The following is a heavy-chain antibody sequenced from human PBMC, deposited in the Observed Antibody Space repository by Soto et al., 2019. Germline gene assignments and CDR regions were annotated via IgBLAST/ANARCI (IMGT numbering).Heavy chain of an antibody. CDR3: ARDPSHIWGAFDT. V-gene: IGHV1-8*01. D-gene: IGHD3-16*01. J-gene: IGHJ3*02. Sequence: GASVKVSCKASGYTFANYDINWVLQATGQGLEWMGWMNPKSGNTGYTQKFQGRVTMTRDTSISTAYMELSSLTVEDTAVYYCARDPSHIWGAFDTWGQGTVVTVSS. CDR1: GYTFANYD. CDR2: MNPKSGNT.